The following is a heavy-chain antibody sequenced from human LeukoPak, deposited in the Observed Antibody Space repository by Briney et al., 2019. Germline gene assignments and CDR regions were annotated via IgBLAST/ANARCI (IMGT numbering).Heavy chain of an antibody. CDR2: IYTGGST. CDR3: ARLMITFGGVSRAFDI. V-gene: IGHV4-4*07. Sequence: SETLSLTCTVSGGSISSYYWSWIRQPAGKGLEWIGRIYTGGSTNYNPSLKSRVTMSVDTSKNQFSLKLSSVTAADTAVYYCARLMITFGGVSRAFDIWGQGTMVTVSS. D-gene: IGHD3-16*01. CDR1: GGSISSYY. J-gene: IGHJ3*02.